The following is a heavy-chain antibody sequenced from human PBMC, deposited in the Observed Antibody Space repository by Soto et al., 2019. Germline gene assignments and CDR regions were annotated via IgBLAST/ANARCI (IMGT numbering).Heavy chain of an antibody. CDR2: ISGGGTTI. J-gene: IGHJ4*02. CDR1: GFPFSSYA. D-gene: IGHD3-10*01. V-gene: IGHV3-23*01. CDR3: ARMPTIVRGVTGRRDFDY. Sequence: EVQLLECGGGLVQPGGSLRLSCAASGFPFSSYAMSWVRQAPGRGLEWVSAISGGGTTIYYPDSVKGRFTICRDTSMSTLYLQMNSLRAEDTVAYYCARMPTIVRGVTGRRDFDYWGQGTLVTVSS.